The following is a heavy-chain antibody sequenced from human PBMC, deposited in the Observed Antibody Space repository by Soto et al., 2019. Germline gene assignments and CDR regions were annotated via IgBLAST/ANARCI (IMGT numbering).Heavy chain of an antibody. D-gene: IGHD5-12*01. CDR3: ARWDIVATSGYGMDV. Sequence: EVQLVESGGGLVQPGGSLRLSCAASGFTFSSYSMNWVRQAPGKGLEWVSSISSSSSYIYYADSVKGRFTISRDNAKNSLYLQMNSLRAEDTAVYYCARWDIVATSGYGMDVWGQGTTVTVSS. V-gene: IGHV3-21*01. CDR1: GFTFSSYS. CDR2: ISSSSSYI. J-gene: IGHJ6*02.